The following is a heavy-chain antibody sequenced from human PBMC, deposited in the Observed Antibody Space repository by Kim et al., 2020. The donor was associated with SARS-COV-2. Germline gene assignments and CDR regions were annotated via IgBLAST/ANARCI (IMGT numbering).Heavy chain of an antibody. V-gene: IGHV5-51*01. CDR1: GYSFTSYW. CDR3: ARGGYDLILSNWFDP. Sequence: GESLKISCKGSGYSFTSYWIGWVRQMPGKGLEWMGIIYPGDSDTRYSPSFQGQVTISADKSISTAYLQWSSLKASDTAMYYCARGGYDLILSNWFDPWGQGTLVTVSS. J-gene: IGHJ5*02. CDR2: IYPGDSDT. D-gene: IGHD5-12*01.